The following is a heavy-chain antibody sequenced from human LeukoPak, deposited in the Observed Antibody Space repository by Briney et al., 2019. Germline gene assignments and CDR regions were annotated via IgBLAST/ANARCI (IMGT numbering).Heavy chain of an antibody. CDR2: ISGSSTSV. J-gene: IGHJ4*02. D-gene: IGHD5/OR15-5a*01. V-gene: IGHV3-21*01. CDR1: GFTFDSHT. Sequence: GGSLRLSCAASGFTFDSHTVIWVRQAPGKGLQWVASISGSSTSVFYAGPVKGRFTISRDNSKNSLFLQMDSLRVEDTATYYCARDLMGHSVYDRGDYWGRGTLVTVSS. CDR3: ARDLMGHSVYDRGDY.